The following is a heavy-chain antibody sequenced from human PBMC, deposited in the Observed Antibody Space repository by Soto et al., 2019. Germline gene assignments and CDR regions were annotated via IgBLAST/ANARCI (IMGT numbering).Heavy chain of an antibody. D-gene: IGHD5-18*01. CDR3: ARGGRIVDTGIGYYYYHAMDV. CDR1: GYTFTSFY. V-gene: IGHV1-46*01. CDR2: FNPTGDTA. J-gene: IGHJ6*02. Sequence: ASVKVSCKASGYTFTSFYIHWVRQAPGQGLEWMGIFNPTGDTASYAQKLQGRVTMTRDTSTGTAYMELGSLRSEDTAVYYCARGGRIVDTGIGYYYYHAMDVWGQGTTVTVSS.